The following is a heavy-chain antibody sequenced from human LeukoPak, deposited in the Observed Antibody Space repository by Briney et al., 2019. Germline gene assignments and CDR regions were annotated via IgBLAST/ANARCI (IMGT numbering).Heavy chain of an antibody. CDR1: GGSISSYY. V-gene: IGHV4-4*07. Sequence: SETQSLICTVSGGSISSYYWSWIRQPAGKGLEWIGRIYTSGSTNYNPSLKSRVTMSVDTSKNQFSLKLSSVTAADTAVYYCARDVDCTNDGCPQSGLAYWGQGTLVTVSS. CDR3: ARDVDCTNDGCPQSGLAY. CDR2: IYTSGST. J-gene: IGHJ4*02. D-gene: IGHD2-8*01.